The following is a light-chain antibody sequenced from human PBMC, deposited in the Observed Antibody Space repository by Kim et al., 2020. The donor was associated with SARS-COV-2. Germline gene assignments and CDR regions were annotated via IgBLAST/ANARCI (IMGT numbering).Light chain of an antibody. CDR3: QVWDSSSDHPWV. V-gene: IGLV3-21*04. Sequence: PGKTGRITCGGNNIGSKSVHWYQQKPGQAPVLVIYYDSDRPSGIPERFSGSNSGNTATLTISRVEAGDEADYYCQVWDSSSDHPWVFGGGTKLTVL. CDR2: YDS. J-gene: IGLJ3*02. CDR1: NIGSKS.